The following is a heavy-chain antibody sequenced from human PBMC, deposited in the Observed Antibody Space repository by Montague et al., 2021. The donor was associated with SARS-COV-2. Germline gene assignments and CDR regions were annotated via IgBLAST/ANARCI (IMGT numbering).Heavy chain of an antibody. J-gene: IGHJ4*02. CDR2: MHFTGKT. Sequence: SETLSLTCSVSGDSITNHYWSWIRQPAGKGLEWIGRMHFTGKTNYSPSFSSRLTMSADTSTNQFSLELTSVTAADTAIYFCARDRFDFGAGRQGAIDFWGQGTLVTVSS. CDR3: ARDRFDFGAGRQGAIDF. D-gene: IGHD3-10*01. CDR1: GDSITNHY. V-gene: IGHV4-4*07.